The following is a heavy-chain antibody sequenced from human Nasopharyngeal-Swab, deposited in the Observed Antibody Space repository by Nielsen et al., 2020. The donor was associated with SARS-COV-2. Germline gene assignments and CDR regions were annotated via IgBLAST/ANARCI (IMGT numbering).Heavy chain of an antibody. V-gene: IGHV4-59*13. Sequence: PGKGLEWIGYIYYSGSTNYNPSLKSRVTISVDTSKNQFSLKLSSVTAADTAVYYCARERRDGYNSVCYFDYWGQGTLVTASS. CDR2: IYYSGST. CDR3: ARERRDGYNSVCYFDY. D-gene: IGHD5-24*01. J-gene: IGHJ4*02.